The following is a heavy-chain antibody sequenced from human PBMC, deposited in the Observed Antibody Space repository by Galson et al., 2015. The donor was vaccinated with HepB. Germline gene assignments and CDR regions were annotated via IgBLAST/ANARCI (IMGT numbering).Heavy chain of an antibody. CDR3: ARERRYYDSSGYYPIVY. Sequence: SVKVSCKASGYTFTSYGISWVRQAPGQGLEWMGIINPSGGSTSYAQKFQGRVTMTWDTSTSTVYMELSSLRPEDTAVYYCARERRYYDSSGYYPIVYWGQGTLVTVSS. V-gene: IGHV1-46*03. D-gene: IGHD3-22*01. CDR1: GYTFTSYG. CDR2: INPSGGST. J-gene: IGHJ4*02.